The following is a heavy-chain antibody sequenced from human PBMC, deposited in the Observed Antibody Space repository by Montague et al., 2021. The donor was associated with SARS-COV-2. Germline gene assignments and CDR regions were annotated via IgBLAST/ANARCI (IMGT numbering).Heavy chain of an antibody. CDR2: PPPRGPA. V-gene: IGHV4-34*01. J-gene: IGHJ3*01. CDR3: AKEREVVRAARTLVAFDL. D-gene: IGHD2-2*01. Sequence: LSLTCAVYGGSFIFYSFLFLLPSPLVGLAWLAAPPPRGPAHSNPSLKSRVSISVDTSKNQFTLPLTSVTAADTAMYYCAKEREVVRAARTLVAFDLWGQGTMVTVSS. CDR1: GGSFIFYS.